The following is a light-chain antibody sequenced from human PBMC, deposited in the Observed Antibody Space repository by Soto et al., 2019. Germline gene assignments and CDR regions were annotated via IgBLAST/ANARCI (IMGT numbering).Light chain of an antibody. Sequence: QSVLTQPPSASGSPGQSVTISCTGSSSDVGGYNYVSWYQQHPGKAPKLMIYEVSKRPSGVPDRFSGSKSGNTASLTVSGLQAEDEADYYCNSYAGRNTVFGTWPKVTVL. CDR1: SSDVGGYNY. CDR2: EVS. CDR3: NSYAGRNTV. V-gene: IGLV2-8*01. J-gene: IGLJ1*01.